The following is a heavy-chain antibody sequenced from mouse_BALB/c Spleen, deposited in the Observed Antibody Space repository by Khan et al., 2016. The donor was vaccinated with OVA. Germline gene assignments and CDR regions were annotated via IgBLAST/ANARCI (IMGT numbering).Heavy chain of an antibody. J-gene: IGHJ4*01. CDR2: INTYTGEP. Sequence: QIQLVQSGPELKKPGETVKISCKASGYTFTNYGMNWVKQAPGKGLKWMGWINTYTGEPTYADDFKGRFAFSLETSANTAYLQINNLKNEDTATYFWARPPYFSYVMGDWGQGTSVTVSS. V-gene: IGHV9-3-1*01. D-gene: IGHD2-10*01. CDR3: ARPPYFSYVMGD. CDR1: GYTFTNYG.